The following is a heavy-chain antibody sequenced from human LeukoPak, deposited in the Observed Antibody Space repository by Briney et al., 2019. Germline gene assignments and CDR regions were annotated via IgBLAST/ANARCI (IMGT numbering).Heavy chain of an antibody. CDR3: ARSTMIVEYYFDY. CDR1: GGSISSSSYY. Sequence: SETLFLTCTVSGGSISSSSYYWGWIRQPPGKGLEWIGSIYYSGSTYYNPSLKSRVTISVDTSKIQFSLKLSSVTAADTAVYYCARSTMIVEYYFDYWGQGTLVTVSS. J-gene: IGHJ4*02. CDR2: IYYSGST. V-gene: IGHV4-39*01. D-gene: IGHD3-22*01.